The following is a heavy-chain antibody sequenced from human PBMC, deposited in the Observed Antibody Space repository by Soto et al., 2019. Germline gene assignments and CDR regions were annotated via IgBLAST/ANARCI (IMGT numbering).Heavy chain of an antibody. J-gene: IGHJ3*02. CDR1: GFTFSSYS. CDR3: ARDKVVYYDSSGYYAFDAFDI. CDR2: ISSSSSYI. D-gene: IGHD3-22*01. Sequence: GGSLRLSCAASGFTFSSYSMNWVRQAPGKGLEWVSSISSSSSYIYYADSVKGRFTISRDNAKNSLYLQMSSLRAEDTAVYYCARDKVVYYDSSGYYAFDAFDIWGQGTMVTVAS. V-gene: IGHV3-21*01.